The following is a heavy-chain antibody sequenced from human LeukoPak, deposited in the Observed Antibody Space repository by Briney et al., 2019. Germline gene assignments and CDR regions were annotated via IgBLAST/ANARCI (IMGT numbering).Heavy chain of an antibody. CDR1: GGSFSGYY. D-gene: IGHD5-18*01. CDR3: AIARGYSYGGGS. CDR2: INHSGST. J-gene: IGHJ4*02. Sequence: PSGTLSLTFAVFGGSFSGYYWSWIRQPPGKGLEWIGEINHSGSTNYNPSLNSRVTISVATSKNTFSLKLSSVTTADTPVYYCAIARGYSYGGGSWGQGTLVTVSS. V-gene: IGHV4-34*01.